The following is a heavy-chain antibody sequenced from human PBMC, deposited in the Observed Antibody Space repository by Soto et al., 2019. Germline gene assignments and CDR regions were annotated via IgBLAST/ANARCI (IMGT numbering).Heavy chain of an antibody. CDR2: IYPGDSDT. J-gene: IGHJ4*02. CDR1: GYSFTSYW. D-gene: IGHD2-15*01. Sequence: GESLKISCKGSGYSFTSYWIGWVRQMPGKGLEWMGIIYPGDSDTRYSPSFQGQVTISADKSISTAYLQWSSLKASDTAMYYCARVLPYCSGGSCYEDFDYWGQGTLVTVSS. V-gene: IGHV5-51*01. CDR3: ARVLPYCSGGSCYEDFDY.